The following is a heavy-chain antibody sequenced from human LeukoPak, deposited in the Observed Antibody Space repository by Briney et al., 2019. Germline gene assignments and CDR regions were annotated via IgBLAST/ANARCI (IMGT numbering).Heavy chain of an antibody. CDR2: IGSTGIT. CDR3: ARDRRDASNFYFYGMDV. Sequence: GSLRLSCAASGFTFSRYDIHWVRQAAGKGLEWVSAIGSTGITYYPDSVKGRFTISRDDAKTSVYLEMNSLRAEDTAVYFCARDRRDASNFYFYGMDVWGQGTTVTVSS. J-gene: IGHJ6*02. D-gene: IGHD5-24*01. CDR1: GFTFSRYD. V-gene: IGHV3-13*01.